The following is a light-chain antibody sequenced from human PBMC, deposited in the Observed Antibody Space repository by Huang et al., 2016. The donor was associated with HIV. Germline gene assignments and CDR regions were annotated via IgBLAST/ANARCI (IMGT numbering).Light chain of an antibody. CDR3: QQYKTYPWT. Sequence: DIQMTQSPFTLSASVGDRVNITCRASQPITTWLAWYQQKLEKAPKLLIYDASTLERGVPSRFSGSGSGTEFTLTITSLQPDDFATYYCQQYKTYPWTFGQGTKVDIK. CDR2: DAS. V-gene: IGKV1-5*01. CDR1: QPITTW. J-gene: IGKJ1*01.